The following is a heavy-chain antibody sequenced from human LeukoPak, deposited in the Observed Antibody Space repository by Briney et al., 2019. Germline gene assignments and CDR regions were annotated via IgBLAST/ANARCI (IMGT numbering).Heavy chain of an antibody. Sequence: GASVKVSRKAFGYIFTTYYVHWVRQAPGQGLEWMGKINPSGGSTSYAQQFQGRVTMTRDTSTRTVYMELSSLRSEDTAVYYCARALSDSSGYPWGQGTLVTVSS. V-gene: IGHV1-46*01. J-gene: IGHJ5*02. D-gene: IGHD3-22*01. CDR1: GYIFTTYY. CDR3: ARALSDSSGYP. CDR2: INPSGGST.